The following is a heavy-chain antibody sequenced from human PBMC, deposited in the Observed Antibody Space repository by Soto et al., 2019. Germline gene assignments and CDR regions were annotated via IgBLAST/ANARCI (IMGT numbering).Heavy chain of an antibody. V-gene: IGHV3-43*01. CDR3: AEGGFGGYGMDV. CDR2: ITWDGGSI. J-gene: IGHJ6*02. Sequence: PXGSLRLSCAASGFNFHDYTIHGVRQSPGKGLEWVSFITWDGGSIYYADSVKGRFTISRDNSKNSLTLEMNSLRSEDSGVYYCAEGGFGGYGMDVWGQGTTVTVSS. D-gene: IGHD6-25*01. CDR1: GFNFHDYT.